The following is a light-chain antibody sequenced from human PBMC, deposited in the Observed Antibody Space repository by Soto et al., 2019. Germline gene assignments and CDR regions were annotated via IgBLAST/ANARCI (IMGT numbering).Light chain of an antibody. CDR3: QQYKNWPL. CDR1: QSISSN. J-gene: IGKJ5*01. Sequence: LVMTQSPDTLSVSPGERATLSCRASQSISSNLAWYQQKPGQAPRLLISDASTRATGIPARFSGSGSGTEFTLTISSLRSEDFAVYYCQQYKNWPLFGQGTRLRL. V-gene: IGKV3D-15*01. CDR2: DAS.